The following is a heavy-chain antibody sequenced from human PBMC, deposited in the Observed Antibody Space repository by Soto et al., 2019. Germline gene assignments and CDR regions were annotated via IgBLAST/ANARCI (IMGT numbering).Heavy chain of an antibody. D-gene: IGHD5-18*01. J-gene: IGHJ4*02. Sequence: LRLSCVASAFSFTNAWMSWVRQAPGKGLEWVGRIKSITDGGTTDYAAPVKGRFTISRDDSNNTLYLQMNSLKTEDTAVYYCSTGRSTYGLDSWGPGTLVTVSS. CDR2: IKSITDGGTT. CDR3: STGRSTYGLDS. CDR1: AFSFTNAW. V-gene: IGHV3-15*01.